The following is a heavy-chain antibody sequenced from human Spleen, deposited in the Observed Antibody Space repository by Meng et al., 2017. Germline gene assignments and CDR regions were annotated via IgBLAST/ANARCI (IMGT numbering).Heavy chain of an antibody. Sequence: GESLKISCAASGFTFSSYEMNWVRQAPGKGLEWVSYISSSGSTIYYADSVKGRFTISRDNAKNSLYLQMNSLRAEDTALYYCARTYDSSTYYVSNFDYWGQGTLVTVSS. CDR3: ARTYDSSTYYVSNFDY. V-gene: IGHV3-48*03. D-gene: IGHD3-22*01. J-gene: IGHJ4*02. CDR2: ISSSGSTI. CDR1: GFTFSSYE.